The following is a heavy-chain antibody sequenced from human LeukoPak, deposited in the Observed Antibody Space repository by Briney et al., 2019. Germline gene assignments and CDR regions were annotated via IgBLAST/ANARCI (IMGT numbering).Heavy chain of an antibody. J-gene: IGHJ4*02. CDR1: GGSISSGSYY. V-gene: IGHV4-61*09. Sequence: PSETLSLTCTVSGGSISSGSYYWNWIRQPAGKRLEWLGHVFTRGTTNYNASLEGRLTISLDTARNQFSLYLGSVTAADTAMYFCARSSLAVYFDYWGQGTLVTASS. CDR2: VFTRGTT. D-gene: IGHD6-19*01. CDR3: ARSSLAVYFDY.